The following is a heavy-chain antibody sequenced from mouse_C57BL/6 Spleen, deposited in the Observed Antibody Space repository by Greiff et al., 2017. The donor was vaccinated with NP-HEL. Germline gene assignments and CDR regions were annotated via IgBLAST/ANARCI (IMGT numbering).Heavy chain of an antibody. CDR1: GFSLRTFGMG. CDR3: ARPRAITTVVATRNWYFDV. D-gene: IGHD1-1*01. Sequence: QVTLKESGPGILQPSQTLSLTCSFSGFSLRTFGMGVGWIRQPSGKGLEWLAHIWWDDDKYYNPALKSRLTISKDTSKNQVFLKLANVDTADTATYYCARPRAITTVVATRNWYFDVWGTGTTVTVAS. CDR2: IWWDDDK. J-gene: IGHJ1*03. V-gene: IGHV8-8*01.